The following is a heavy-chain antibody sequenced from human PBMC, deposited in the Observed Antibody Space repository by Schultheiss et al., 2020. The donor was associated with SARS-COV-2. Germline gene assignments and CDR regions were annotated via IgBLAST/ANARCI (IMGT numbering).Heavy chain of an antibody. CDR3: VRDASMGLDALDI. D-gene: IGHD3-16*01. J-gene: IGHJ3*02. V-gene: IGHV4-61*01. CDR1: GGSVSSGSYY. Sequence: LSLTCTVSGGSVSSGSYYWSWIRQPPGKGLEWIGYIYYSGSTNYNPSLKSRVTISVDTSKNQFSLQLNSVTPEDTAVYYCVRDASMGLDALDIWGQGTRVTVSS. CDR2: IYYSGST.